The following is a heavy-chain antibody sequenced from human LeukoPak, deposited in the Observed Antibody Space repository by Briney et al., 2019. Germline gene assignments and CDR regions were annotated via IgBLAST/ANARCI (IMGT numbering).Heavy chain of an antibody. CDR1: GFTFSSYG. CDR2: ISASGDST. D-gene: IGHD3-22*01. V-gene: IGHV3-23*01. J-gene: IGHJ5*02. CDR3: AKLLYYYDSSGYTTPTAGVDP. Sequence: GGSLRLSCEASGFTFSSYGMSWVRQPPGKGLDWVSAISASGDSTYYADSVKGRFTISRDNSKNTLYLQMNSLRAEDTAVYYCAKLLYYYDSSGYTTPTAGVDPWDQGTLVTVSS.